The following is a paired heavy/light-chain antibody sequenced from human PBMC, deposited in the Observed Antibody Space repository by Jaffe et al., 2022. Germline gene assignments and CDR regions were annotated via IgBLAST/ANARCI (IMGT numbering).Light chain of an antibody. CDR1: NIGSRT. J-gene: IGLJ3*02. Sequence: SYVLTQPPSVSVAPGQTASITCGGNNIGSRTVHWYQQRPGQAPLLVVYDDSDRPSGIPERFSGSNSGNTATLTISRVEAGDEADYYCQVWDGGSDHLVFGGGTKLTVL. V-gene: IGLV3-21*02. CDR2: DDS. CDR3: QVWDGGSDHLV.
Heavy chain of an antibody. CDR1: GYSISIAYY. V-gene: IGHV4-38-2*01. J-gene: IGHJ5*02. CDR3: ARQKFASGNYHLSP. D-gene: IGHD3-10*01. Sequence: QVQLQESGPGLVKPSETLSLTCAVSGYSISIAYYWAWIRQPPGKGLEWIGSMYHSGSAYYNPSLKSRVTISVDTSKNQLSLKLYSVTAADTAVYYCARQKFASGNYHLSPWGPGTLVTVSS. CDR2: MYHSGSA.